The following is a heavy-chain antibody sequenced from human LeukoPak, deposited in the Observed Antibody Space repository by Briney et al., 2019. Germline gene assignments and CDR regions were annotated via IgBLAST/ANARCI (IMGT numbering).Heavy chain of an antibody. Sequence: GGSLRLSCAASGFTFSSYAMSWVRQAPGKGLECVSAISGSGGSTYYADSVKGRFTISRDNSKNTLYLQMNSLRAEDTAVYYCARDRGYDSSGCAFDIWGQGTMVTVSS. J-gene: IGHJ3*02. CDR2: ISGSGGST. CDR1: GFTFSSYA. V-gene: IGHV3-23*01. CDR3: ARDRGYDSSGCAFDI. D-gene: IGHD3-22*01.